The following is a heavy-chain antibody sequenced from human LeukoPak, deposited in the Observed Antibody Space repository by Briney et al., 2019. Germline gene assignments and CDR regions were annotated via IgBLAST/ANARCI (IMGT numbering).Heavy chain of an antibody. J-gene: IGHJ4*02. CDR1: GFTFSSYW. CDR3: ARRGGSSSWDKDFDY. CDR2: IKQDGSEK. V-gene: IGHV3-7*01. D-gene: IGHD6-13*01. Sequence: PGGSLRLSCAASGFTFSSYWMSWVRQAPGKGLEWVANIKQDGSEKYYVDSVKGRFTISRDKAKNSLYLQMNSLRAEDTAVYYCARRGGSSSWDKDFDYWGQGTLVTVSS.